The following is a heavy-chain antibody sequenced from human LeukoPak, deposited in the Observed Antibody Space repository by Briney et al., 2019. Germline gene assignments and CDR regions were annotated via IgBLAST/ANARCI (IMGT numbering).Heavy chain of an antibody. CDR3: ARDVCSGGSCYSGGVY. J-gene: IGHJ4*02. CDR1: RSTFSKYI. D-gene: IGHD2-15*01. Sequence: GGSLRLSCAVSRSTFSKYIMSWVRQAPGKGLEWVSGISDNGAYTAYAGSVEGRFTISRDNSKNTLYMQMNSLRAEDTAVYYCARDVCSGGSCYSGGVYWGQGTLVTVSS. CDR2: ISDNGAYT. V-gene: IGHV3-23*01.